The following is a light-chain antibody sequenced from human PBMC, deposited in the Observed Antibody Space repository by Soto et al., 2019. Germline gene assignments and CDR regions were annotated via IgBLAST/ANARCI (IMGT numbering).Light chain of an antibody. J-gene: IGKJ4*01. CDR3: QQYGSSPLT. V-gene: IGKV3-20*01. CDR1: QSISSK. CDR2: GAS. Sequence: AQSPDTLSVSPGERATLSCRASQSISSKLAWFQQKPGQVPRLLIYGASNRATGVSARFSGSGSGTDFTLTISRLEAEDFAVYYCQQYGSSPLTFGGGTKVDIK.